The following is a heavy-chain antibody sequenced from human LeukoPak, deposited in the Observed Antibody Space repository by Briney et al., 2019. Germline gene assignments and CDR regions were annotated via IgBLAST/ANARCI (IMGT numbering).Heavy chain of an antibody. CDR2: ISSSGNTI. D-gene: IGHD3-10*01. Sequence: GGSLRLSCAASGFTVSSYEMNWVRQAPGKGLEWVSYISSSGNTIYYPDSVKGRFTISRDNAKNSLYLQMNSLRAEDTAVYYCARDLITMVRGASAYYYYYGMDVWGQGTTVTVSS. J-gene: IGHJ6*02. CDR1: GFTVSSYE. V-gene: IGHV3-48*03. CDR3: ARDLITMVRGASAYYYYYGMDV.